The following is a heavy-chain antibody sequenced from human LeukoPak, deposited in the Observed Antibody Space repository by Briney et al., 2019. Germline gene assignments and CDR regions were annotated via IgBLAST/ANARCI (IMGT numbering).Heavy chain of an antibody. J-gene: IGHJ2*01. CDR3: ARVWSGSWYFDL. CDR1: GFTFSSSC. D-gene: IGHD3/OR15-3a*01. CDR2: INTDGSTT. Sequence: GGSLRLSCAASGFTFSSSCMHWVRQAPGKGLVWVSRINTDGSTTNYADSVKGRFTISRDNAKNTLYLQMNSQRAEDTAVYYCARVWSGSWYFDLWGRGTLVTVSS. V-gene: IGHV3-74*01.